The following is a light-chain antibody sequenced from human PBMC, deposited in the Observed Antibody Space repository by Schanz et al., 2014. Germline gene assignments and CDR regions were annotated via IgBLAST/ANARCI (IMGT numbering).Light chain of an antibody. J-gene: IGKJ2*01. V-gene: IGKV1-39*01. Sequence: DIQMTQSPSSLSASVGDRVTITCRASQSVSSYVSWYQQKPGKAPNVLIHTSSNLQSGVPSRFRGSGSGTDFTLTINSLQLEDFASYYCQQSYSAPYTFGQGTKLEIK. CDR3: QQSYSAPYT. CDR1: QSVSSY. CDR2: TSS.